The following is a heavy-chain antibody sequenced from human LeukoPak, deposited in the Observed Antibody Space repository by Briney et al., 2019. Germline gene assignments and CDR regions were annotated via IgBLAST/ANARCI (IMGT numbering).Heavy chain of an antibody. D-gene: IGHD2-15*01. Sequence: SETLSLTCTVSGGSISSYYWSWIRQPPGKGLEWIGYIYHSGSTNYNPSLKSRVTISVDTSKNQFSLKLSSVTAADTAVYYCARAGGDIVEYAFDIWGQGSMVTVSS. CDR2: IYHSGST. J-gene: IGHJ3*02. CDR1: GGSISSYY. CDR3: ARAGGDIVEYAFDI. V-gene: IGHV4-59*01.